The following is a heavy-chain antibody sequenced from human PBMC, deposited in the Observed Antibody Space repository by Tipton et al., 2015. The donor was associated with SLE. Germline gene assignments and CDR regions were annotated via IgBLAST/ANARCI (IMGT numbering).Heavy chain of an antibody. CDR3: ARDVGGYNTGWFPYYFDY. CDR2: ISYSGST. V-gene: IGHV4-31*03. Sequence: TLSLTCTVSGGSISSGGLYWSWIRQHPREGLEWIGYISYSGSTNYNSSLKSRLTISVDTSKNQFSLKLSSVTAADTAVYYCARDVGGYNTGWFPYYFDYWGQGTLVTVSS. CDR1: GGSISSGGLY. D-gene: IGHD2-8*02. J-gene: IGHJ4*02.